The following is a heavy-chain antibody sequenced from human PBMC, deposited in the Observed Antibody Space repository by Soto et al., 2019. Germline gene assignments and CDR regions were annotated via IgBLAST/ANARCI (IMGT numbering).Heavy chain of an antibody. J-gene: IGHJ4*02. CDR3: AKDRTNTDVDTTFFDY. CDR2: ISGSGGST. Sequence: EVQLLESGGGLVQPGGSLRLSCAASGFTFSSYAMSWVRQAPGKGLEWVSAISGSGGSTYYADSVKGRFTISKDNSKNTLYLQMNSMRDEDTAVYYCAKDRTNTDVDTTFFDYWGRGTLVTVSS. V-gene: IGHV3-23*01. D-gene: IGHD5-18*01. CDR1: GFTFSSYA.